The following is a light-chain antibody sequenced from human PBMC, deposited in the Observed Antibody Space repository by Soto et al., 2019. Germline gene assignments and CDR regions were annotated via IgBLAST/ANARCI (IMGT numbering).Light chain of an antibody. V-gene: IGKV1D-13*01. J-gene: IGKJ4*01. CDR1: QGIRSA. CDR3: QQFINYPPLT. CDR2: DAS. Sequence: AIQLTQSPSSLSASVGDRVAITCRASQGIRSALAWYQQKPGKAPKLLIYDASSLQSGVPSRFSGSEFGTDFTLTLSSLLADDFATYCSQQFINYPPLTFGGGTTVDIK.